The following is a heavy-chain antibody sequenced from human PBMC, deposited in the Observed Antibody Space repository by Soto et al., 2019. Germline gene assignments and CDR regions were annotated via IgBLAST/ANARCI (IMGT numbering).Heavy chain of an antibody. Sequence: QVQLVQSGAEVRMPGSSVKVSCKASGGTFSTYPINWVRQAPGQGLEWMGGIIPLFGTTNYAQKFKGRVTITADESTSTGDMELSSLRAEAAAVDYCARGANQGNSWYFWFDPWGQGPLVTVSS. V-gene: IGHV1-69*01. D-gene: IGHD6-13*01. CDR2: IIPLFGTT. J-gene: IGHJ5*02. CDR1: GGTFSTYP. CDR3: ARGANQGNSWYFWFDP.